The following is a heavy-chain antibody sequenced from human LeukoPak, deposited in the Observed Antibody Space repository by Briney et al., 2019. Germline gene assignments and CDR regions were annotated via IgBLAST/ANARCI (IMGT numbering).Heavy chain of an antibody. D-gene: IGHD5-18*01. J-gene: IGHJ4*02. CDR1: GYTFSIYY. CDR3: ARDSRRGYSYGYDY. V-gene: IGHV1-18*04. CDR2: INTYNVNT. Sequence: ASVKVSCKASGYTFSIYYMHWVRQAPGRGLEWMGWINTYNVNTNYAQKFQGRVTLTTDASTSTAYMELRSLRSDDTAVYYCARDSRRGYSYGYDYWGQGTLVTVSS.